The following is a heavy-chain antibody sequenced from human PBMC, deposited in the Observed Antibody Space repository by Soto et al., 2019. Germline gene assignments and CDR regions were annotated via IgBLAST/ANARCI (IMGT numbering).Heavy chain of an antibody. CDR3: ARGPSSYDFWSGYYLPQTSYGMDV. CDR2: ISGSGGST. V-gene: IGHV3-23*01. Sequence: GGSLRLSCAASGFTFSSYAMSWVRQAPGKGLEWVSAISGSGGSTYYADSVKGRFTISRDNSKNTLYLQMNSLRAEDTAVYYCARGPSSYDFWSGYYLPQTSYGMDVWGQGTTVTVSS. CDR1: GFTFSSYA. J-gene: IGHJ6*02. D-gene: IGHD3-3*01.